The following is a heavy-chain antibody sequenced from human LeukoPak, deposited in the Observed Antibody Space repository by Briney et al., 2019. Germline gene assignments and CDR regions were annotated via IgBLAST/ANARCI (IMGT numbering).Heavy chain of an antibody. CDR1: GYTFTGYY. CDR2: INPNSGGT. V-gene: IGHV1-2*02. CDR3: ARVIAHSSSPGY. Sequence: ASVKVSCKASGYTFTGYYMHWVRQAPGQGLGWMGWINPNSGGTNYAQKFQGRVTMTRDTSISTAYMELSRLRSDDTAVYYCARVIAHSSSPGYWGQGTLVTVSS. D-gene: IGHD6-6*01. J-gene: IGHJ4*02.